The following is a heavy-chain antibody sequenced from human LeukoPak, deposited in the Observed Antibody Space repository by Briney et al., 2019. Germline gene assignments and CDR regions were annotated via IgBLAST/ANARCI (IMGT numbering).Heavy chain of an antibody. Sequence: PSETLSLTCTVSGGSISSSSYYWGWIRQPPGKGLGWIGSIYYSGSTYYNPSLKSRVTISVDTSKNQFSLKLSSVTAADTAVYYCGSGYYYPCDYWGQGTLVTVSS. CDR3: GSGYYYPCDY. D-gene: IGHD3-22*01. V-gene: IGHV4-39*01. J-gene: IGHJ4*02. CDR1: GGSISSSSYY. CDR2: IYYSGST.